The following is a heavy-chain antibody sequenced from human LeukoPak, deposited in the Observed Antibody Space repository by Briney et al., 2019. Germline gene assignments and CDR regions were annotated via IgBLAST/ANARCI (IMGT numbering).Heavy chain of an antibody. V-gene: IGHV1-46*01. J-gene: IGHJ4*02. Sequence: ASVKVSCKASGYTFTSYYMHWVRQAPGQGLEWMAIINPSGGSTSYAQKFQGRVTMTRDTSTSTVYMELSSLRSEDTAVYYCARDSRPSYDSSSGYYYPGDYWGQRTLVTVSP. D-gene: IGHD3-22*01. CDR3: ARDSRPSYDSSSGYYYPGDY. CDR1: GYTFTSYY. CDR2: INPSGGST.